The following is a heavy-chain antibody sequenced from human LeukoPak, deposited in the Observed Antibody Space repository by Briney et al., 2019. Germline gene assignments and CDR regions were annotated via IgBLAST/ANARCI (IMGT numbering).Heavy chain of an antibody. CDR1: GGPISNNNCH. V-gene: IGHV4-39*01. J-gene: IGHJ2*01. D-gene: IGHD6-19*01. CDR3: TRKTDSSGWYPYFDL. CDR2: IYYSGSP. Sequence: PSEPLSLPCTVSGGPISNNNCHWAWIRQPPGNGLECIGSIYYSGSPSYNPSLKSRVTISVDTSKNQFSLKLSSVTAADTAVYYCTRKTDSSGWYPYFDLWGRGTLVTVSS.